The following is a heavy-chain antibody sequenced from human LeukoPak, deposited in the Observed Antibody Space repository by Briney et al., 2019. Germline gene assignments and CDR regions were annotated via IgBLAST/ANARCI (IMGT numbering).Heavy chain of an antibody. CDR1: GFTFNSYT. V-gene: IGHV3-23*01. CDR2: ISPGGSDA. D-gene: IGHD3-10*01. CDR3: AKRGGYETMAAFDY. Sequence: GGSLRLSCAASGFTFNSYTMSWVRQAPGKGLEWVSAISPGGSDAYYADSVRGRFTISRDSSKNTLYLQMSSLRAEDSAVYYCAKRGGYETMAAFDYWGQGTLVTVSS. J-gene: IGHJ4*02.